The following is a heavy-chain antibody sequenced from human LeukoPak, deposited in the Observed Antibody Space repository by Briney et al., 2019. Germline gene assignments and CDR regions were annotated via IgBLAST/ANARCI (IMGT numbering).Heavy chain of an antibody. CDR2: INHSGST. CDR3: ASQWSRCSWFDP. D-gene: IGHD2-15*01. V-gene: IGHV4-34*01. CDR1: GGSFSGYY. Sequence: SETLSLTCAVYGGSFSGYYWSWIRQPPGKGLEWIGEINHSGSTNYNPSLKSRVTISVDTSKNQFSLKLSSVTAADTAVYYCASQWSRCSWFDPWGQGTLVTVSS. J-gene: IGHJ5*02.